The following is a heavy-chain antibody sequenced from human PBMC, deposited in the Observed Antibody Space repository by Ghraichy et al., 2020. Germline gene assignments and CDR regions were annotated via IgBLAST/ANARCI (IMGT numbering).Heavy chain of an antibody. Sequence: SETLSLTCTVSGGSISSYYWSWIRQAPGKGLEWIGYIYYSGGTKYNPSLKSRVTMSIDTSKNQFSLNLTSVTAADTAIYYCVKNFKTSPYSSGWSFDYWGQGTLVTVSS. CDR1: GGSISSYY. V-gene: IGHV4-59*01. CDR2: IYYSGGT. J-gene: IGHJ4*02. CDR3: VKNFKTSPYSSGWSFDY. D-gene: IGHD6-19*01.